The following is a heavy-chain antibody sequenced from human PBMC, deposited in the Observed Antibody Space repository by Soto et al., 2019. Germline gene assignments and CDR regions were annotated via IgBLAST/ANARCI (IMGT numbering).Heavy chain of an antibody. CDR1: GDSVTSVSDY. CDR2: IYYSGSA. D-gene: IGHD6-13*01. Sequence: SETLSLTCTVSGDSVTSVSDYWSWIRQPPGKGLEWIGYIYYSGSADYNPSLGSRVTISIDTSKNQFSLKLTSVTPADTAVYYCARVLPGIAAAYDAFDVWGQGTMVTVSS. J-gene: IGHJ3*01. CDR3: ARVLPGIAAAYDAFDV. V-gene: IGHV4-61*01.